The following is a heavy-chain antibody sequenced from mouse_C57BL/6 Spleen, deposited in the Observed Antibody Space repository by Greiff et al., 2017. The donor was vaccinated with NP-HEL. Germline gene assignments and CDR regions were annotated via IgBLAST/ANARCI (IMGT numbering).Heavy chain of an antibody. V-gene: IGHV1-80*01. CDR3: ALLRTVFYFDY. Sequence: QVQLQQSGAELVKPGASVKISCKASGYAFSSYWMNWVKQRPGQGLEWIGQIYPGDGDTNYNGKFKGKATLTADKSSSTAYMQLSSLTSEDSAVYFCALLRTVFYFDYWGQGTTLTVSS. D-gene: IGHD1-1*01. CDR2: IYPGDGDT. J-gene: IGHJ2*01. CDR1: GYAFSSYW.